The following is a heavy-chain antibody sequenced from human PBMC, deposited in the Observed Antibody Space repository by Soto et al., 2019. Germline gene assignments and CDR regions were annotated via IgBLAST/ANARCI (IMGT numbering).Heavy chain of an antibody. Sequence: QVQLVESGGGVVQPGRSLRLSCAASGFTFSSYGMHWVRQAPGKGLEWVAVIWYDGSNKYYADSVKGRFTISRDNSKNTLYLQMNSLRAEDTAVYYCARCSGEWNNYYGMDVWGQGTTVTVSS. J-gene: IGHJ6*02. CDR3: ARCSGEWNNYYGMDV. D-gene: IGHD3-10*01. CDR1: GFTFSSYG. CDR2: IWYDGSNK. V-gene: IGHV3-33*01.